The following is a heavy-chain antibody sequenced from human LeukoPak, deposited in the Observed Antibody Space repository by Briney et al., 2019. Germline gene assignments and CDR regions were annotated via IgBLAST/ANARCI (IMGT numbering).Heavy chain of an antibody. CDR1: GFTFSSSP. CDR2: INPSGSFV. V-gene: IGHV3-64D*06. Sequence: GGSLRLSCAASGFTFSSSPMHWVRQAPGKGLEYVSSINPSGSFVSYADFAKGRFTISRDNWRDTLHLQMNSLTPDDTAIYYCVREMGSGTHYCLEFWGQGALVTVSA. D-gene: IGHD3-10*01. J-gene: IGHJ4*02. CDR3: VREMGSGTHYCLEF.